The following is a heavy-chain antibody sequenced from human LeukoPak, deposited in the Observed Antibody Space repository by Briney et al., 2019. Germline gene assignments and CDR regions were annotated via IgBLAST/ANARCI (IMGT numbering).Heavy chain of an antibody. CDR3: ARRGGSGRSFDY. V-gene: IGHV4-61*08. D-gene: IGHD3-10*01. CDR1: GASVSSGGYY. Sequence: SATLSLTCTVSGASVSSGGYYWGWLRQPPGKGLEWIGYIYYSGSTNFNPSLKSRVTISVDTSKNQFSLKVSSVTAADTAVYYCARRGGSGRSFDYWGQGTLVTVSS. CDR2: IYYSGST. J-gene: IGHJ4*02.